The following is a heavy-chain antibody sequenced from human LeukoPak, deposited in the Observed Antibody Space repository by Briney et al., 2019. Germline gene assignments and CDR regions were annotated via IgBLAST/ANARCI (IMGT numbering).Heavy chain of an antibody. D-gene: IGHD3-10*01. J-gene: IGHJ5*02. CDR3: ARGRGYYGSGSYYRSNWFDP. Sequence: SETLSLTCAVYGGTFSGYYWSWIRQPPGKGLEWIGEINHSGSTNYNASLKSRVTISRDTSTNHFSLKLTSVTAADTAVYYCARGRGYYGSGSYYRSNWFDPWGQGTLVTVSS. CDR1: GGTFSGYY. CDR2: INHSGST. V-gene: IGHV4-34*01.